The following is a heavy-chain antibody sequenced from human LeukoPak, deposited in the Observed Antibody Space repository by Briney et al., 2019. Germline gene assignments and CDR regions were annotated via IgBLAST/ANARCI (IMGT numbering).Heavy chain of an antibody. CDR3: ARSNYDSTTFYYHLDL. Sequence: PGGSLRLSCAASGFTFDDYGMSWVRQAPGKGPVWVSRVDVHGQGTAYADSVKGRFTISRDNAKNTLSLQMNSLSAEDTAVYYCARSNYDSTTFYYHLDLWGQGTLVTVSS. D-gene: IGHD2/OR15-2a*01. CDR2: VDVHGQGT. CDR1: GFTFDDYG. V-gene: IGHV3-74*01. J-gene: IGHJ5*02.